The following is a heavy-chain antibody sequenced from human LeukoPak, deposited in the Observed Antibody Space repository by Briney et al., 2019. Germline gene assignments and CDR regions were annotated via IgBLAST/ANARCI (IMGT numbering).Heavy chain of an antibody. V-gene: IGHV4-4*07. J-gene: IGHJ4*02. D-gene: IGHD3-3*01. CDR3: ARTDFWSGYYWD. CDR1: GGSISGYY. CDR2: IYTSGST. Sequence: PSETLSLTCTVSGGSISGYYWSWIRQPAGKGLEWIGRIYTSGSTNYNPSLKSRVTMSVDTSENQFSLKLSSVTAADTAVYYCARTDFWSGYYWDWGQGTLVTVSS.